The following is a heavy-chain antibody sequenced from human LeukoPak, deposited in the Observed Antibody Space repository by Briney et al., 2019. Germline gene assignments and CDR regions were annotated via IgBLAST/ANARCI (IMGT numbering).Heavy chain of an antibody. CDR2: ISGRGGST. J-gene: IGHJ4*02. V-gene: IGHV3-23*01. CDR1: GFTFRSCD. D-gene: IGHD6-19*01. CDR3: AKDRGSGWPQFDY. Sequence: GSLRLSCAASGFTFRSCDMNWVRQAPGKGLEWVSAISGRGGSTYYADSVKGRFTISRDNSKNTLYLQMNSLRAEDTAVYYCAKDRGSGWPQFDYWGQGTLVTVSS.